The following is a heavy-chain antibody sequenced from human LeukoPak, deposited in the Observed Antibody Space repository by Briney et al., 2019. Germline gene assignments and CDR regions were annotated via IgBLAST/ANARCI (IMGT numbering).Heavy chain of an antibody. Sequence: SETLSLTCTVSGYSISSGYYWGWIRQPPGKGLEWIGEIYHSGSTNYNPSLKSRVTISVDKSKNQFSLKLSSVTAADTAVYYCARSRDLLVGGNDAFDIWGQGTMVTVSS. CDR2: IYHSGST. CDR3: ARSRDLLVGGNDAFDI. D-gene: IGHD6-6*01. J-gene: IGHJ3*02. V-gene: IGHV4-38-2*02. CDR1: GYSISSGYY.